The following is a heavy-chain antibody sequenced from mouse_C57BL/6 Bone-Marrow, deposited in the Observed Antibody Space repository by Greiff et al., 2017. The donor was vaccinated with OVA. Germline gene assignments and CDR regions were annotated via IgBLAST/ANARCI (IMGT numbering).Heavy chain of an antibody. CDR1: GYTFTSYW. CDR2: IYPNSGST. J-gene: IGHJ2*01. D-gene: IGHD2-3*01. CDR3: AKFYDSTKDYFDY. V-gene: IGHV1-64*01. Sequence: QVQLQQPGAELVKPGASVKLSCKASGYTFTSYWMHWVKQRPGQGLEWIGMIYPNSGSTNYNEKFKSKATLTVDKSSSTAYMQLSSLTSEDSAVYYCAKFYDSTKDYFDYWGQGTTLTVSA.